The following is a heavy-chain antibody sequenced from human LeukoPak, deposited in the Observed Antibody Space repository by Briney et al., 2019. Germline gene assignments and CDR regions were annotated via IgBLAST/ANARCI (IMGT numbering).Heavy chain of an antibody. CDR3: ARHASYSSSWYPFQH. V-gene: IGHV4-59*08. Sequence: PSETLSLTGTVSGGSLSSYYWSWLRQPPGKGLEWIGNIYDSGSTNYNPSLKSRVTISVDTSNNQFSLKLNSVTAADTAVYYCARHASYSSSWYPFQHWGQGTLVTVSS. CDR2: IYDSGST. D-gene: IGHD6-13*01. J-gene: IGHJ1*01. CDR1: GGSLSSYY.